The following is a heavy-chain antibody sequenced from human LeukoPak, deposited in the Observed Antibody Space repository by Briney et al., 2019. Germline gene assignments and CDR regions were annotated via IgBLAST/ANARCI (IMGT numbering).Heavy chain of an antibody. J-gene: IGHJ4*02. CDR1: GGSISSYY. Sequence: PSETLSLTCTVSGGSISSYYWSWIRQPPGKGLEWIGYIYYSGSTNYNPSLKSRVTISVDTSKNQFSLKLSSVTAADAAVYYCARGVLWFGELFRGDYFDYWGQGTLVTVSS. D-gene: IGHD3-10*01. CDR2: IYYSGST. V-gene: IGHV4-59*08. CDR3: ARGVLWFGELFRGDYFDY.